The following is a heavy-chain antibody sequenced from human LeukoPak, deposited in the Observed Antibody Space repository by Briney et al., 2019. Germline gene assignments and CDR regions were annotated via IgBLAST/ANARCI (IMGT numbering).Heavy chain of an antibody. D-gene: IGHD3-16*01. Sequence: SGGSLRLSCAASGFTFVDYAMSWVRQAPGKGLEWVGFIRTEAYDGATDYGASVKGRFTISRDDSKNIAYLQMNSLNTEDTDVYYCTRTFGYYYFYMDVWGKGTTVIVSS. V-gene: IGHV3-49*04. J-gene: IGHJ6*03. CDR3: TRTFGYYYFYMDV. CDR1: GFTFVDYA. CDR2: IRTEAYDGAT.